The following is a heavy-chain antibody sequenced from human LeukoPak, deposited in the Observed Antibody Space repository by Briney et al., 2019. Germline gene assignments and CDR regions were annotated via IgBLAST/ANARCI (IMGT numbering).Heavy chain of an antibody. Sequence: GESLKISCTGSGYSFTSYWIGWVRQMREKGLEWMGIIYPGDSDTRYSTSFQGQVTISADKSSSTAYLQWSSLKASDTAMYHCARVVNYYGSGWGQGTMVTVSS. V-gene: IGHV5-51*01. CDR1: GYSFTSYW. D-gene: IGHD3-10*01. J-gene: IGHJ3*01. CDR3: ARVVNYYGSG. CDR2: IYPGDSDT.